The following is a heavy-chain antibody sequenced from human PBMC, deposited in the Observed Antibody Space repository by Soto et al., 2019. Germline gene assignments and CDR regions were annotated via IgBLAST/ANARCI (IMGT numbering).Heavy chain of an antibody. D-gene: IGHD1-26*01. CDR2: IIPMFGTA. CDR1: GGTFSSYG. V-gene: IGHV1-69*13. J-gene: IGHJ4*02. CDR3: ARSVGVTTLSYLDY. Sequence: SVKVSCKAAGGTFSSYGISWVRQAPGQGLEWMGGIIPMFGTATHTQNFQGRLTIIADESTSTAYMELSSLRSEDTAVYFCARSVGVTTLSYLDYWGQGTLVTVSS.